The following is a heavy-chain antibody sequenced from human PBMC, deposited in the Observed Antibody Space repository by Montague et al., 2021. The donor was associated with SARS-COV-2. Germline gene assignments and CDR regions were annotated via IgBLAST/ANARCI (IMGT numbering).Heavy chain of an antibody. CDR3: ARDPGLDGSGNFEVFGI. J-gene: IGHJ3*02. V-gene: IGHV4-39*07. CDR2: IFYSGTT. D-gene: IGHD3-10*01. Sequence: SETLSLTCTVSGGSIISSDHYWAWIRQPPGGALEWIGNIFYSGTTYYNLSLQSRVTISIDTSKNQFSLKVTSVVAADTAVYYCARDPGLDGSGNFEVFGIWGQGTMVTDAS. CDR1: GGSIISSDHY.